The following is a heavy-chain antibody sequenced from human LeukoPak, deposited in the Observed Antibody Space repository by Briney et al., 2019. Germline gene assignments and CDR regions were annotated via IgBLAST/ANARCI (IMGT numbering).Heavy chain of an antibody. D-gene: IGHD3-16*01. J-gene: IGHJ4*02. CDR2: INHSGST. V-gene: IGHV4-34*01. CDR3: ARQYFGVWGGYAPYYFDY. CDR1: GGSFSGYY. Sequence: SETLSLTCAVYGGSFSGYYWSWIRQPPGKGLEWIGEINHSGSTNHNPSLKSRVTISVDTSKNQFSLKLSSVTAADTAVYYCARQYFGVWGGYAPYYFDYWGQGTLVTVSS.